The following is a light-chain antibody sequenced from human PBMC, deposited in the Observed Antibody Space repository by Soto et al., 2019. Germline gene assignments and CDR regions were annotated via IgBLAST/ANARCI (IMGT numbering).Light chain of an antibody. CDR3: SSYTSSSPGV. J-gene: IGLJ1*01. CDR2: DVS. Sequence: QSALTQPASVSGSPGQSITISCTGTSSDVGGYNYVSWYQQHPGEAPKLMIYDVSNRPSGISNRFSGSKSGNTASLTISGLQAEDEADYYCSSYTSSSPGVFGTGTKVTVL. V-gene: IGLV2-14*03. CDR1: SSDVGGYNY.